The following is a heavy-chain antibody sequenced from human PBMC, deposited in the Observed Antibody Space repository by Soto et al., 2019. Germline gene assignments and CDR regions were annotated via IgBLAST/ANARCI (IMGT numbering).Heavy chain of an antibody. CDR3: ARDGDYYDSSGYYWRYFDY. CDR2: IYYSGST. D-gene: IGHD3-22*01. J-gene: IGHJ4*02. CDR1: GGSISSGDYY. Sequence: SETLSLTCTVSGGSISSGDYYWSWIRQPPGKGLEWIGYIYYSGSTHYNPSLKSRVTISVDTSKNQFSLKLSSVTAADTAVYYCARDGDYYDSSGYYWRYFDYWGQGTLVTVSS. V-gene: IGHV4-30-4*01.